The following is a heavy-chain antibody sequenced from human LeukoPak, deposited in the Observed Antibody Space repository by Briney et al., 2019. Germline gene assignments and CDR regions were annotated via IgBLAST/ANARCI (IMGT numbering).Heavy chain of an antibody. CDR1: GFIFNKHA. Sequence: GSLRLSCAASGFIFNKHAMSWVRQAPGKGLEWVSGLSGSGSSTDYADSVKGQFTVSRDNSKNTLFLQMNSLRAEDTAIYYCAKERDYGPADYWGQGTLVTVSS. D-gene: IGHD4/OR15-4a*01. CDR3: AKERDYGPADY. J-gene: IGHJ4*02. V-gene: IGHV3-23*01. CDR2: LSGSGSST.